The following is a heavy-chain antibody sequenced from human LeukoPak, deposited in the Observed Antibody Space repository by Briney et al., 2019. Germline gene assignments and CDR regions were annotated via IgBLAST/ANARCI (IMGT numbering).Heavy chain of an antibody. D-gene: IGHD2-2*01. V-gene: IGHV3-11*01. J-gene: IGHJ5*02. Sequence: PGRSLRLSCAASGFTFSDYYMSWIRQAPGKGLEWVSYISSSGSTIYYADSVKGRFTISRDNAKNSLYLQMNSLRAEDTAVYYCARDFRSCSSTSCYAGVVWFDPWGQGTLVTVSS. CDR3: ARDFRSCSSTSCYAGVVWFDP. CDR2: ISSSGSTI. CDR1: GFTFSDYY.